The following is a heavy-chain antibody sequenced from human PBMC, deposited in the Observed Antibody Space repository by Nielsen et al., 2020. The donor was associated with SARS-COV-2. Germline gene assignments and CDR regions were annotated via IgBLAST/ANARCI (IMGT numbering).Heavy chain of an antibody. V-gene: IGHV3-15*01. Sequence: GESLKISCAASGFSFNGSAMHWVRQASGKGLEWVGRIKAKTDGETTVYAAPVQGRFTISRDDSEMTLYLQMDSLEIEDTGVYYCSTGGVAAVGTYYYYYGMDVWGQGTTVTVSS. D-gene: IGHD6-13*01. CDR1: GFSFNGSA. CDR3: STGGVAAVGTYYYYYGMDV. CDR2: IKAKTDGETT. J-gene: IGHJ6*02.